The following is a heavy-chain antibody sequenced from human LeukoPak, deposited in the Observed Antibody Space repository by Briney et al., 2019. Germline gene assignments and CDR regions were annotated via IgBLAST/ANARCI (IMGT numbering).Heavy chain of an antibody. V-gene: IGHV4-59*08. CDR2: IYYSGST. J-gene: IGHJ4*02. CDR1: GGSISSYY. D-gene: IGHD4-23*01. CDR3: AISPGTTVVPFFDY. Sequence: SETLSLTCTVSGGSISSYYWSWIRQPPGKGLEWIGYIYYSGSTNYNPSLKSRVTISVDTSKNHFSLSLTSVTAADTAVYYCAISPGTTVVPFFDYWGQGTLVTVSS.